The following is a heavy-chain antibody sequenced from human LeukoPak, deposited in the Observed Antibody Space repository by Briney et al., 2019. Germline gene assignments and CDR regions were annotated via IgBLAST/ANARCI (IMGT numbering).Heavy chain of an antibody. D-gene: IGHD3-22*01. CDR3: ARGLDITMIVVPYGY. CDR1: GYTFTRYG. Sequence: ASVKVSCKASGYTFTRYGISWVRQAPGQGLEWMGWISAYNGNTNYAQKLQGRVTMTTDTSTSTAYTELRSLRSDDTAVYYCARGLDITMIVVPYGYWGQGTLVTVSS. V-gene: IGHV1-18*01. J-gene: IGHJ4*02. CDR2: ISAYNGNT.